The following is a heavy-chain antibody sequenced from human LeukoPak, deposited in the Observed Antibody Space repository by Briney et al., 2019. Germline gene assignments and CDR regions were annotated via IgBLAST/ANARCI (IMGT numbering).Heavy chain of an antibody. V-gene: IGHV3-30*03. D-gene: IGHD6-19*01. CDR1: GFTFSNYG. Sequence: GGSLRLSCAASGFTFSNYGLHWVRQAPGKGLEWVAVISYDGSKKHYRDSVKGRFTISRDNSKNTLYLQMDSLRAEDTAVYYCARGQSADLWGRGTLVTVSS. CDR3: ARGQSADL. J-gene: IGHJ5*02. CDR2: ISYDGSKK.